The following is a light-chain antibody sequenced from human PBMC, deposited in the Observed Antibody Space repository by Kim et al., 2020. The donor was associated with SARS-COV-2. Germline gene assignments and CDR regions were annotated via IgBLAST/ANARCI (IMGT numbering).Light chain of an antibody. CDR2: SVS. CDR1: HKITSDY. V-gene: IGKV3-20*01. Sequence: EIMLTQSPDTLSLSPGERATLSCRASHKITSDYLAWYQQRPGQAPRLLIYSVSTRAAGITDRFSGSGSGTDFTLTISWLGPEDFAVYYCHHYGDSLWSFGRGTKVDIK. CDR3: HHYGDSLWS. J-gene: IGKJ1*01.